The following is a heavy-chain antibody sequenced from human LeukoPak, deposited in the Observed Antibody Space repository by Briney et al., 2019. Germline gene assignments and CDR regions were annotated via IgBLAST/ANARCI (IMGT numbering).Heavy chain of an antibody. V-gene: IGHV4-39*01. CDR1: GVSIISSNYY. CDR3: ARRLGSSADGILKYYFDY. CDR2: VFYTGTT. J-gene: IGHJ4*02. Sequence: PSETLSLTCTASGVSIISSNYYWGWSRPPPGKGLQWIASVFYTGTTRHSPSLKSRVTISVDTSKNEFSLSLSSVTAEDTAMYYCARRLGSSADGILKYYFDYWGQGTLVTVSS. D-gene: IGHD6-13*01.